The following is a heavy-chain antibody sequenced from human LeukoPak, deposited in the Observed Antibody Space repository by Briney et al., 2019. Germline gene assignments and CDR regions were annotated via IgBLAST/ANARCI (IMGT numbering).Heavy chain of an antibody. Sequence: RPSQTLSLTCTVSGGSISSGDYYWRWIRQPPGKGLEWIGYIYYSGSTYYNPSLKSRVTISVDTSKNQFSLKLSSVTAADTAVYYCARFDTAMGDFDYWGQGTLVTVSS. CDR1: GGSISSGDYY. CDR2: IYYSGST. J-gene: IGHJ4*02. CDR3: ARFDTAMGDFDY. D-gene: IGHD5-18*01. V-gene: IGHV4-30-4*01.